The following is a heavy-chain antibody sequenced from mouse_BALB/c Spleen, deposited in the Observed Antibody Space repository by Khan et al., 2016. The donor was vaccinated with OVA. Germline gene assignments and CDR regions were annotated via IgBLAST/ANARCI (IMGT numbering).Heavy chain of an antibody. CDR2: ISSGGSYT. Sequence: EVELVESGGDLVKPGGSLKLSCAASGFTFSTYGMSWVRQTPDKRLVWVATISSGGSYTYYPDSVKGRFTISRDNAKNTLYLQMSSLKSADTAMYYCARLAYYYNSEGFDYWGQGTLVTVSA. CDR1: GFTFSTYG. D-gene: IGHD1-1*02. V-gene: IGHV5-6*01. CDR3: ARLAYYYNSEGFDY. J-gene: IGHJ3*01.